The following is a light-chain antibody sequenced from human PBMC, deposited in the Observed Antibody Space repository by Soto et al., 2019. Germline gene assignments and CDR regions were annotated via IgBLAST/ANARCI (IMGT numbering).Light chain of an antibody. Sequence: QSVLSQPASVSGSPGQSITISCSGSSGDVGGYNYVSWFQHHSGKAPKLIIYSVNNRPSGISTRFSGSKSGDTASLTISGLQAEDEADYYCSSFTNTYSRYAFGTGTKLTVL. CDR2: SVN. J-gene: IGLJ1*01. CDR3: SSFTNTYSRYA. V-gene: IGLV2-14*01. CDR1: SGDVGGYNY.